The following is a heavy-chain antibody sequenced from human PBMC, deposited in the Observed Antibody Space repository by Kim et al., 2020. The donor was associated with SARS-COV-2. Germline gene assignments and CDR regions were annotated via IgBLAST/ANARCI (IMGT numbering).Heavy chain of an antibody. CDR1: GGTFSSYA. J-gene: IGHJ4*02. CDR2: IIPIFGTA. CDR3: AKGGDIVVVPAAPLDY. D-gene: IGHD2-2*01. Sequence: SVKVSCKASGGTFSSYAISWVRQAPGQGLEWMGGIIPIFGTANYAQKFQGRVTITADESTSTAYMELSSLRSEDTAVYYCAKGGDIVVVPAAPLDYWGQGTLVTVSS. V-gene: IGHV1-69*13.